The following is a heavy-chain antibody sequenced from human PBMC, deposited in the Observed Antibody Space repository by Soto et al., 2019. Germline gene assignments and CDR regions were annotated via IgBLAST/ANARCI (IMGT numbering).Heavy chain of an antibody. CDR3: ANVPIWCSSTSCYTEGFDY. CDR2: ISAGGST. J-gene: IGHJ4*02. CDR1: GFTFSDYA. V-gene: IGHV3-23*01. Sequence: EVQLLDSGGGLVQPGGSLRLSCTASGFTFSDYAMSWVRQPPGKGLEWVSVISAGGSTYYADSVKGRFTVSRANSKNTLYLQMNSLRAEDTAVYYCANVPIWCSSTSCYTEGFDYWRQGTLVTVSS. D-gene: IGHD2-2*02.